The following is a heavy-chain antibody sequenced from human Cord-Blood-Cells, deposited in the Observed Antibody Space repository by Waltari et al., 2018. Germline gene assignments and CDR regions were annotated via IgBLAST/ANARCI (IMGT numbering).Heavy chain of an antibody. CDR3: ARVAGSYGFYYYYGMDV. CDR2: INHSGST. Sequence: QVQLQHWGAVLLKTSEALSLTCAVYGGYFSGFYWSGTRKRPGKGLEWIGEINHSGSTNYNPSLKSRFTISVDTSKNQFSLKLSSVTAADTAVYYCARVAGSYGFYYYYGMDVWGQGTTVTVSS. D-gene: IGHD5-18*01. V-gene: IGHV4-34*01. CDR1: GGYFSGFY. J-gene: IGHJ6*02.